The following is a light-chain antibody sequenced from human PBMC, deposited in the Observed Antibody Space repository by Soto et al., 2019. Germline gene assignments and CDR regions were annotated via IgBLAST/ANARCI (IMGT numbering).Light chain of an antibody. CDR1: ENINSN. J-gene: IGKJ1*01. V-gene: IGKV3-15*01. CDR3: QQYDKWRT. CDR2: GVS. Sequence: TLMTQSPVTLSVSPGERATLSCRASENINSNLAWYQQKPGQAPRLLIYGVSTRATDVPARFSGGGSGTEFTLTISSLQSEDFAVYYCQQYDKWRTFGQGTKVDI.